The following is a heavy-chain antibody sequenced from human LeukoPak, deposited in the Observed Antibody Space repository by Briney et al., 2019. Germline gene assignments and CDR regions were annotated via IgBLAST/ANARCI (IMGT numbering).Heavy chain of an antibody. Sequence: SETLSLTCTVFGVPISSYYWGWIRQPPGKGLEWIGYIYYSGSTNYNPSLKSRVTISVDTSKNQFSLKLSAVTAADTAVYYCARHEFDSGSLPYFDYWGQGILVTVSS. V-gene: IGHV4-59*08. D-gene: IGHD3-10*01. CDR2: IYYSGST. J-gene: IGHJ4*02. CDR1: GVPISSYY. CDR3: ARHEFDSGSLPYFDY.